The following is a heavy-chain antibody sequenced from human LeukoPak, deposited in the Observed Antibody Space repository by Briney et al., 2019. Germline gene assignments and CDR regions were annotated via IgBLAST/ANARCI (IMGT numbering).Heavy chain of an antibody. CDR2: VSGSGSTV. CDR3: VRQFAS. J-gene: IGHJ4*02. V-gene: IGHV3-48*01. Sequence: GGSLRLSCAASGFTFSDHIMNWVRQLPGKRLEWVAYVSGSGSTVYYADSVKGRYTISRDNGKSSLYLQMNSLRVEDTALYYCVRQFASWGQGTLVTASS. CDR1: GFTFSDHI.